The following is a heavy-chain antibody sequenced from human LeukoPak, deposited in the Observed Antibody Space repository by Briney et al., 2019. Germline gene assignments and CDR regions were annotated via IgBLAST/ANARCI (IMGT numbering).Heavy chain of an antibody. J-gene: IGHJ4*02. CDR1: GFTFGSYG. V-gene: IGHV3-30*18. CDR3: AKDLFGGDYGSLFDY. Sequence: PGGSLRLSCAASGFTFGSYGMHWVRQAPGKGLEWVAGISYDGTNKYYADSVKGRLTISRDNTKNTLYLQMNSLRVDDTAVYYCAKDLFGGDYGSLFDYWGQGTLVTVSS. D-gene: IGHD4-17*01. CDR2: ISYDGTNK.